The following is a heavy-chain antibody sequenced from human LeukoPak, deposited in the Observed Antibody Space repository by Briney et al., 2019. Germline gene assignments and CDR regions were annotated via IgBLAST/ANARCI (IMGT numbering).Heavy chain of an antibody. D-gene: IGHD6-13*01. J-gene: IGHJ4*02. V-gene: IGHV3-30*18. CDR1: GFTFSSYG. CDR2: ISYDGSNK. CDR3: AKDRLEVASIAAAGTPLDY. Sequence: GGSLRLSCAASGFTFSSYGMHWVRQAPGKGLEWVAVISYDGSNKYYADPVKGRFTISRDNSKNTLYLQMNSLRAEDTAVYYCAKDRLEVASIAAAGTPLDYWGQGTLVTVSS.